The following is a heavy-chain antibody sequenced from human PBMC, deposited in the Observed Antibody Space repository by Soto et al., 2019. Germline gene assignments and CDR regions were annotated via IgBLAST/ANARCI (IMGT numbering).Heavy chain of an antibody. Sequence: SETLSLTCTVSGGSISSGGYYWSWIRQHPGKGLEWIGYIYYSGSTYYNPSLKSRVTISVDTSKNQFSLKLSSVTAADTAVYYCARDSRGTLVVPAATDSYYYYMDVWGKGTTVTVSS. D-gene: IGHD2-2*01. J-gene: IGHJ6*03. CDR3: ARDSRGTLVVPAATDSYYYYMDV. V-gene: IGHV4-31*03. CDR2: IYYSGST. CDR1: GGSISSGGYY.